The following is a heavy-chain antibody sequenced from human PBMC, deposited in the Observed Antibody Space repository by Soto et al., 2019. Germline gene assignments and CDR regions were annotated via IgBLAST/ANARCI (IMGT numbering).Heavy chain of an antibody. CDR1: GFKLSSFG. CDR3: ARRGTTGTRPEGNWLDS. D-gene: IGHD1-1*01. V-gene: IGHV3-48*01. CDR2: ISSSSSTI. Sequence: GGSLRLSCEASGFKLSSFGMNWVRQAPGKGLEWISYISSSSSTIYYAESVRGRFTASRDNAKNSLFLQMSSLRADDTAVYYCARRGTTGTRPEGNWLDSWGQGTLVTVSS. J-gene: IGHJ5*01.